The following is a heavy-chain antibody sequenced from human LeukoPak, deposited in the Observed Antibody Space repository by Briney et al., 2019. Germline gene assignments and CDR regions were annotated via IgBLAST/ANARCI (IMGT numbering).Heavy chain of an antibody. D-gene: IGHD6-13*01. CDR2: MSPNSGNT. V-gene: IGHV1-8*01. CDR3: ARGGYANSWRNYFDY. CDR1: GYTFTSYD. Sequence: ASVKVSCKASGYTFTSYDINWMRQATGQGLEWMGWMSPNSGNTGYAQKFQGRVTMTRDTSISTAYMELSSLRSEDTAVYFCARGGYANSWRNYFDYWGQGTLVTVSS. J-gene: IGHJ4*02.